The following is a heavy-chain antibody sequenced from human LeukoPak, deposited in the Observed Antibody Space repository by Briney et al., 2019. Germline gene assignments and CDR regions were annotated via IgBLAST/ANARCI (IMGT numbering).Heavy chain of an antibody. CDR1: GFTFSSYS. Sequence: PGGSLRLSCAASGFTFSSYSMNWVRQAPGKGLEWVSGISPGGGPTYYADSVKGRFTISRDDSKNTLYLQMNSLRAEDTAVYYCAELGITMIGGVWGKGTTVTISS. CDR2: ISPGGGPT. D-gene: IGHD3-10*02. V-gene: IGHV3-23*01. J-gene: IGHJ6*04. CDR3: AELGITMIGGV.